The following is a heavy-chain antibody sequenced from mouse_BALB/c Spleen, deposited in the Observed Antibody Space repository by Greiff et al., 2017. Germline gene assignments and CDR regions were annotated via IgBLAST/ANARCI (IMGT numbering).Heavy chain of an antibody. CDR1: GFSLTSYG. Sequence: VMLVESGPGLVAPSQSLSITCTVSGFSLTSYGVHWVRQPPGKGLEWLGVIWACGSTNYNSALMSRLSISKDNSKSQVFLKMDSLQTDDTAMYYCARDYGNYVGAYWGQGTLVTVSA. D-gene: IGHD2-1*01. V-gene: IGHV2-9*02. J-gene: IGHJ3*01. CDR2: IWACGST. CDR3: ARDYGNYVGAY.